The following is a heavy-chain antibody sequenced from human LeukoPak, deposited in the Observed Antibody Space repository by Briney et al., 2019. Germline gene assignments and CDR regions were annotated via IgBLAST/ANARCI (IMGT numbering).Heavy chain of an antibody. CDR1: GFTFSSYG. J-gene: IGHJ4*02. CDR3: ARDQYSGSYLWDY. V-gene: IGHV3-30*02. Sequence: GGSLRLSCAASGFTFSSYGMHWARQAPGKGLEWVAFIRYDGSNKYYADSVKGRFTISRDNSKNTLYLQMNSLRAEDTAVYYCARDQYSGSYLWDYWGQGTLVTVSS. D-gene: IGHD1-26*01. CDR2: IRYDGSNK.